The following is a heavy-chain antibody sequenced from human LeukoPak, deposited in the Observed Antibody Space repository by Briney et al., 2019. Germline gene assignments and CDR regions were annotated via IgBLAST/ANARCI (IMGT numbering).Heavy chain of an antibody. Sequence: SETLSLTCAVYGGSFSGYYWSWIRQPPGKGLEWIGEINHSGSTNYNPSLKSRVTISVDTSKNQFTLKLSSVTAADTAVYYCARGVGRHYYDSSGRYYFDYWGQGTLVTVSS. J-gene: IGHJ4*02. CDR2: INHSGST. D-gene: IGHD3-22*01. CDR1: GGSFSGYY. V-gene: IGHV4-34*01. CDR3: ARGVGRHYYDSSGRYYFDY.